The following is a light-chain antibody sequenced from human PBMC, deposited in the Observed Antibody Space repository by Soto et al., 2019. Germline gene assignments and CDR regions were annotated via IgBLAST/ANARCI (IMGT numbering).Light chain of an antibody. V-gene: IGKV3-20*01. J-gene: IGKJ5*01. CDR1: QRVSRNF. Sequence: EIVLTQSPGTLSLSPGERATLSCRASQRVSRNFLAWYQQKPGQAPRLLIFRASSRATGIPDRFSGSGSATDFALTISRLEPEDFAVYYCEQYNNWFSITFGQGTRLEN. CDR2: RAS. CDR3: EQYNNWFSIT.